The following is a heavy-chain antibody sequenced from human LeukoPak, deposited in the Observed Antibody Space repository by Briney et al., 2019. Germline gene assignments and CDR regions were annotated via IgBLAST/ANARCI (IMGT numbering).Heavy chain of an antibody. CDR2: MNPNSGNT. V-gene: IGHV1-8*01. Sequence: ASVKVSCKASVYTFTSYDINWVGQATGQGLEWMGWMNPNSGNTGYAQKFQGRVTMTRNTSISTAYIELSSLRSEDTAVYYCARVPVLRYFDWLPREGSDYWGQGTLVTVSS. CDR3: ARVPVLRYFDWLPREGSDY. D-gene: IGHD3-9*01. CDR1: VYTFTSYD. J-gene: IGHJ4*02.